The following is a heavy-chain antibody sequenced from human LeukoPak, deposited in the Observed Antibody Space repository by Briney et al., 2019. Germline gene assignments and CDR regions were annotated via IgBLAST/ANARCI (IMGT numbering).Heavy chain of an antibody. D-gene: IGHD2-21*01. CDR1: GFTLSSYA. CDR3: AKAPVTTCRGAYCYPFDY. V-gene: IGHV3-23*01. J-gene: IGHJ4*02. Sequence: GGSLRLSCAASGFTLSSYAMSWVRQAPGKGLEWVSAISDSGNTYHADSVKGRFTISRDSSKNTLLLQMNRVRPEDAAVYYCAKAPVTTCRGAYCYPFDYWGQGTLVTVSS. CDR2: ISDSGNT.